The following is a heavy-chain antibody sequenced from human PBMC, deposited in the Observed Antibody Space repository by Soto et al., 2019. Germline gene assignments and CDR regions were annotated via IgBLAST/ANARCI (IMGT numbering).Heavy chain of an antibody. J-gene: IGHJ5*02. CDR3: ARGASYYHFWSGHRWFDP. CDR1: GYTFTSYA. V-gene: IGHV1-3*01. Sequence: ASVKVSCRASGYTFTSYAMHWVRQAPGQRLEWMGWINAGNGNTKYSQKFQGRVTITRDTSASTAYMELSSLRSEDTAVYYCARGASYYHFWSGHRWFDPLGQGTLVTVCS. D-gene: IGHD3-3*01. CDR2: INAGNGNT.